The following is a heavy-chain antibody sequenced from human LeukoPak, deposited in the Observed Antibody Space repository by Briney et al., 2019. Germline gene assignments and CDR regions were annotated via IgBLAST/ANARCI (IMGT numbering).Heavy chain of an antibody. Sequence: GGSLRLSCAASGFTFSSYGMHWVRQAPGKGLEWVAFIRYDGSNKYYADSVKGRFTISRDNSKNTLYLQMNSLRVEDTAVYYCAKGLHSSSWNDAFDMWGQGTTVTVSS. CDR3: AKGLHSSSWNDAFDM. CDR2: IRYDGSNK. D-gene: IGHD6-13*01. J-gene: IGHJ3*02. V-gene: IGHV3-30*02. CDR1: GFTFSSYG.